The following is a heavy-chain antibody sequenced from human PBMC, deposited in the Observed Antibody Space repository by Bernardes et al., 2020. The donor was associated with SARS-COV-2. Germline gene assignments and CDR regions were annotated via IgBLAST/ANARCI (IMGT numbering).Heavy chain of an antibody. CDR2: ISWNSGSI. Sequence: GGSLRLSCAASGFTFDDYAMHWVRQAPGKGLEWVSGISWNSGSIGYADSVKGRFTISRDNAKNSLYLQMNSLRAEDTALYYCAKFELTGYYDDAFDIWGQGTMVTGSS. CDR3: AKFELTGYYDDAFDI. V-gene: IGHV3-9*01. J-gene: IGHJ3*02. D-gene: IGHD3-9*01. CDR1: GFTFDDYA.